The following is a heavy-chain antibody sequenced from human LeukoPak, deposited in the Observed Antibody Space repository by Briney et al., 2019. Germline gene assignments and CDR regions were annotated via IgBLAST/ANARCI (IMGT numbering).Heavy chain of an antibody. CDR3: VGDGGASFWFHY. V-gene: IGHV4-39*07. J-gene: IGHJ4*02. D-gene: IGHD3-16*02. Sequence: PSETLSLTCSVSGDSFSSSTYYRGWLRQPPGKGLEWIGTIYPSGSTHYNPSLKSRVTISEDTSRDQLYLKLSSVTAADTAVYFCVGDGGASFWFHYWGQGTLVAVSS. CDR2: IYPSGST. CDR1: GDSFSSSTYY.